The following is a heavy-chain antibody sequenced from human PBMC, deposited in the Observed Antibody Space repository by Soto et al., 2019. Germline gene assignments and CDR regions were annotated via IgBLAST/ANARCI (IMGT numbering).Heavy chain of an antibody. D-gene: IGHD2-15*01. CDR1: GYTFTSYD. CDR2: MNPNSGNT. CDR3: ARGGEIVVVVADNWFDP. V-gene: IGHV1-8*01. Sequence: ASVKVSCKASGYTFTSYDINWVRQATGQGLEWMGWMNPNSGNTGYAQKFQGRVTMTRNTSISTAYMELSSLRSEDTAVYYCARGGEIVVVVADNWFDPWGQGTLVTVSS. J-gene: IGHJ5*02.